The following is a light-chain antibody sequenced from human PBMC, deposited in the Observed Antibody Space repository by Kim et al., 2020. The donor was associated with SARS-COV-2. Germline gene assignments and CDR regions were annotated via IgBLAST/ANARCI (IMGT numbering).Light chain of an antibody. Sequence: LAPGERATLACRASQSVSSSYLAWYQQKPGQAPRLLIYGASSRATGIPDRFSGSGSGTDFTLTISRLEPEDFAVYSCQQYGSSPHTFGQGTKLEI. J-gene: IGKJ2*01. CDR2: GAS. CDR3: QQYGSSPHT. CDR1: QSVSSSY. V-gene: IGKV3-20*01.